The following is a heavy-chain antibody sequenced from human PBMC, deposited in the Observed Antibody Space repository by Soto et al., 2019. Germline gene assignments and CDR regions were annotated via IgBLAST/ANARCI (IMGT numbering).Heavy chain of an antibody. CDR1: GGSFSGYY. CDR3: AAPGIAAAGRSGGWFDP. J-gene: IGHJ5*02. CDR2: IKHSGST. D-gene: IGHD6-13*01. V-gene: IGHV4-34*01. Sequence: SETLSLTCAVYGGSFSGYYWSWIRQPPGKGLEWIGEIKHSGSTNYNPSRKSRVTISVDTSKTHFSRKLSSVTAADTAVYYCAAPGIAAAGRSGGWFDPWGQGTLVTVSS.